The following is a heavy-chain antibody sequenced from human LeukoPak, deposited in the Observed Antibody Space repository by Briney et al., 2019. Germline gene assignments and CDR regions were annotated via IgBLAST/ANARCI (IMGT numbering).Heavy chain of an antibody. Sequence: GGSLRLSCAASGFTFSSYAMHWVRQAPGKGLEYVSAISSNGGSTYYANSVKGRFTISRDNSKNTLYLQMGSLRAEDMAVYYCARIAAAGRRSKLPLNYGMDVWGQGTTVTVSS. CDR3: ARIAAAGRRSKLPLNYGMDV. CDR2: ISSNGGST. D-gene: IGHD6-13*01. V-gene: IGHV3-64*01. J-gene: IGHJ6*02. CDR1: GFTFSSYA.